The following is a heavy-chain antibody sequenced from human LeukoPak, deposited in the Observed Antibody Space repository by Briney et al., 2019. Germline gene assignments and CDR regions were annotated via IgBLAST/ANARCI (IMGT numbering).Heavy chain of an antibody. CDR3: ASTLRWQYLAEYFQH. Sequence: SVKVSCKASGDTFTTDYIHWVRQAPGQGLEWMGGIIPIFGTANYAQKFQGRVTITADESTSTAYMELSSLRSEDTAVYYCASTLRWQYLAEYFQHWGQGTLVTVSS. CDR1: GDTFTTDY. J-gene: IGHJ1*01. D-gene: IGHD4-23*01. CDR2: IIPIFGTA. V-gene: IGHV1-69*13.